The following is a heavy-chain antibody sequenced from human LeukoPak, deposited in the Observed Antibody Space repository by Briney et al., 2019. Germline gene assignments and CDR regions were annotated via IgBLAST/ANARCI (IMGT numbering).Heavy chain of an antibody. CDR3: ARVEAYYSYGGGYYYYMDV. V-gene: IGHV1-8*03. CDR1: GYTFTSYD. CDR2: MNPNSGNT. D-gene: IGHD5-18*01. Sequence: GASVKVSCKASGYTFTSYDINWVRQATGQGLEWMGWMNPNSGNTGYAQKFQGRVTITRNTSISTAYMELSSLRSEDTAVYYCARVEAYYSYGGGYYYYMDVWGKGTTVTVSS. J-gene: IGHJ6*03.